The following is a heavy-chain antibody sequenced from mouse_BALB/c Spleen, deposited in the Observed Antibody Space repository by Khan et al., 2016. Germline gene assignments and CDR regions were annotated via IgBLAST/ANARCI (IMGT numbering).Heavy chain of an antibody. CDR1: GFTFSSYA. J-gene: IGHJ4*01. CDR3: AREENALDY. V-gene: IGHV5-6-5*01. Sequence: EVELVESGGGLVKPGGSLKFSCAASGFTFSSYAMSWVRQTPEKRLEWVASISSGGTTYYPDSVKGRFTISIDEARNILYLQRYSMGSEDTAIYYCAREENALDYWGQGTSVTVSS. CDR2: ISSGGTT.